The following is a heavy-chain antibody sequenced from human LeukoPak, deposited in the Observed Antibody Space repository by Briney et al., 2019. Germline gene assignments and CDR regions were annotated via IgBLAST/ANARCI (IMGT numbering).Heavy chain of an antibody. CDR2: IWYDGSNK. V-gene: IGHV3-33*06. CDR3: AKEVSGWYYFDY. CDR1: GFTFSSYG. J-gene: IGHJ4*02. Sequence: GGSLRLSCAASGFTFSSYGMHWVRQAPGKGLEWVAAIWYDGSNKYYADSVKGRFTISRDNSKNTLYLQMNSLRAEDTAVYYCAKEVSGWYYFDYWGQGTLVTVSS. D-gene: IGHD6-19*01.